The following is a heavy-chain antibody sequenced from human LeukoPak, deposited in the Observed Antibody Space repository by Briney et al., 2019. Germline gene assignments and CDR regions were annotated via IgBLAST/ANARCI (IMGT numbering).Heavy chain of an antibody. CDR2: IYYSGST. CDR1: GGSISSGGYY. D-gene: IGHD1-7*01. Sequence: PSQTLSLTCTVSGGSISSGGYYWSWIRQHPGKGLEWIGYIYYSGSTYYNPSLKSRVTISVDTSKNQFSLKLSSVTAADTAVYYCARITGTTRYDWFDPWGQGTLATVSS. CDR3: ARITGTTRYDWFDP. V-gene: IGHV4-31*03. J-gene: IGHJ5*02.